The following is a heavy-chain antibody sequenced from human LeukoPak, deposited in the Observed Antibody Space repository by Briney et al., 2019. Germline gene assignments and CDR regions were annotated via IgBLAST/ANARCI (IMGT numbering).Heavy chain of an antibody. CDR3: ARHRGGAPRWADY. J-gene: IGHJ4*02. D-gene: IGHD4-23*01. CDR1: GGSFSGYY. Sequence: PSETLSLTCAVYGGSFSGYYWSWIRQPPGKGLEWIGEINHSGSTNYNPSLKSRVTISVDTSKNQVSLKLRSVTAADTAVYYCARHRGGAPRWADYWGQGTLVTVPS. CDR2: INHSGST. V-gene: IGHV4-34*01.